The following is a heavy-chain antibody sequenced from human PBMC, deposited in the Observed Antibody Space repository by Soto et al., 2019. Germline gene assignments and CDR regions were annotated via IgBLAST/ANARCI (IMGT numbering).Heavy chain of an antibody. V-gene: IGHV3-48*02. CDR1: GWTFGTYS. CDR3: ARLYYDYV. J-gene: IGHJ6*02. CDR2: INSDSDNI. D-gene: IGHD3-3*01. Sequence: GGSLRLSCAASGWTFGTYSMNWVRQAPGKGLEWIAYINSDSDNIMYADSVKGRFTISRDNAKNSLFLQMNSLTDEDTAVYYCARLYYDYVWGQGTTVTVAS.